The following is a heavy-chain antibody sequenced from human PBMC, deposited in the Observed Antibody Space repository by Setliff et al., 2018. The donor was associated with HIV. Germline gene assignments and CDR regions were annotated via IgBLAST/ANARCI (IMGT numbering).Heavy chain of an antibody. J-gene: IGHJ4*02. CDR1: GDSVSSNSAA. CDR2: TYYRSKWHY. D-gene: IGHD3-16*01. V-gene: IGHV6-1*01. Sequence: PSQTLSLTCAITGDSVSSNSAAWNWIRQSPLRGLEWLGRTYYRSKWHYDYAVFLKSRITINPDASKNQFSPQLNSVTPEDTAVYYCARDLGAANAWGQGTLVTVSS. CDR3: ARDLGAANA.